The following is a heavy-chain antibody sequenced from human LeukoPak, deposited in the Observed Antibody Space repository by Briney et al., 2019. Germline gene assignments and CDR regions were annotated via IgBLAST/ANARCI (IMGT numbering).Heavy chain of an antibody. V-gene: IGHV3-30*02. CDR2: IHYDGTNE. Sequence: GGSLRLSCAASGFTFSSYGMHWVRQAPGKGLEWVAFIHYDGTNEYYADSVKGRFIISRDNFKNTLSLQMNGLRVEDTALYYCVNSGFDPWGQGTLVTVSS. D-gene: IGHD3-10*01. CDR3: VNSGFDP. J-gene: IGHJ5*02. CDR1: GFTFSSYG.